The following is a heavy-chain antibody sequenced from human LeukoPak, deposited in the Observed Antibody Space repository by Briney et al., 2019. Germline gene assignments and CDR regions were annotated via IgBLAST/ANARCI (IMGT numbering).Heavy chain of an antibody. J-gene: IGHJ4*02. CDR1: GYSISSGYY. V-gene: IGHV4-38-2*02. CDR2: IYHSGST. Sequence: SETLSLTCTVSGYSISSGYYWGWIRQPPGKGLEWIGSIYHSGSTYYNPSLKSRVTISVDTSKNQFSLKLSSVTAADTAVYYCARVPPSVGFDYWGQGTLVTVSS. CDR3: ARVPPSVGFDY.